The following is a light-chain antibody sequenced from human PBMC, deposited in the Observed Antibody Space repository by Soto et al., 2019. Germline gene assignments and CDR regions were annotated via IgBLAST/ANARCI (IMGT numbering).Light chain of an antibody. CDR1: SGYSNYK. CDR3: GADHGSGSNFVV. CDR2: VGTGGIVG. Sequence: QSVLTQPPSASASLGASVTLTCTLSSGYSNYKVDWYQQRPGKGPRFVMRVGTGGIVGYKGDGIPDRFSVLGSRLNRYLTIKNIREEDESDYHCGADHGSGSNFVVFGGGTKLTVL. J-gene: IGLJ2*01. V-gene: IGLV9-49*01.